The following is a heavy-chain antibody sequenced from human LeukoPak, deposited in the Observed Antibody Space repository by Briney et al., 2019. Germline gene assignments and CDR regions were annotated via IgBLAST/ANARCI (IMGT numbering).Heavy chain of an antibody. CDR1: GFSFSDYG. CDR3: AKVKSYYYDSSGYLQFDY. D-gene: IGHD3-22*01. CDR2: ISDGGSIA. V-gene: IGHV3-23*01. J-gene: IGHJ4*02. Sequence: GGSLRLSCAASGFSFSDYGMSWVRKAPGKGLEWVSTISDGGSIAYYADSVKGRFTISRDNSKNTLFLQMNSLRAEDTAVYYCAKVKSYYYDSSGYLQFDYWGQGTLVTVPS.